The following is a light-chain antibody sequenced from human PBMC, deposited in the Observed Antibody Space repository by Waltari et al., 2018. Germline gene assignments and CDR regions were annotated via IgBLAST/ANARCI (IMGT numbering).Light chain of an antibody. V-gene: IGLV3-1*01. CDR2: QDT. J-gene: IGLJ2*01. CDR1: RLEDKY. Sequence: SYEVTQPPSVSVSPGQTATITCSGERLEDKYTSWYQQKPGQSPVLVIYQDTKRPSGIPARFSGSNSGNSATLTISGTQAMDEADYYCQAWDSSTEVFGGGTRLTVL. CDR3: QAWDSSTEV.